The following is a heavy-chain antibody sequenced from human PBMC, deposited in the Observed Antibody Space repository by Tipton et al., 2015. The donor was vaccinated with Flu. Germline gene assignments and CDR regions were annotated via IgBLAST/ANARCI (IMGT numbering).Heavy chain of an antibody. Sequence: TLSLTCTVSSYPITTNFYWGWIRQSPGKGLQWIAIVYQSGDTYYNPSFRSRVTLSIDTSKNQFFLKLTFVTAADTATYYCARAGESGSGIYYYHGMDVWGQGTTVTVSS. CDR2: VYQSGDT. D-gene: IGHD3-10*01. CDR3: ARAGESGSGIYYYHGMDV. J-gene: IGHJ6*02. CDR1: SYPITTNFY. V-gene: IGHV4-38-2*02.